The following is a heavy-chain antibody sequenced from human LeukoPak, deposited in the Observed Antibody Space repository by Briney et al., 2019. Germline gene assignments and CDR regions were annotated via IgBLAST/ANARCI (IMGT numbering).Heavy chain of an antibody. CDR3: ARGGRYGSGTISPL. J-gene: IGHJ4*02. CDR1: GVSLSSFY. CDR2: IYYSGGT. D-gene: IGHD3-10*01. Sequence: SETLSLACTVSGVSLSSFYWSWIRQPPGKGLEWIGGIYYSGGTTYNPSLKSRVTISIDTSKNQFSLKLTSVTAADTAMYYCARGGRYGSGTISPLWGQGTLVTVSS. V-gene: IGHV4-59*01.